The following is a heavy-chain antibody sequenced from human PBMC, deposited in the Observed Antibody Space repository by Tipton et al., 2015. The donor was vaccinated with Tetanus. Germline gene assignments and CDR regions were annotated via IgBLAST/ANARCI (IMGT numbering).Heavy chain of an antibody. V-gene: IGHV1-18*01. Sequence: QLVQSGAEMKKPGSSVKVSCKASGGTFTNYALSWVRQAPGQGLEWMGWINTDKGSTNYAQNLQGRAIMTTDTSTLTAYMELRSLRSDDTAVYYCARGGTMDYWGQGTLVTVSA. CDR3: ARGGTMDY. CDR1: GGTFTNYA. D-gene: IGHD1-1*01. J-gene: IGHJ4*02. CDR2: INTDKGST.